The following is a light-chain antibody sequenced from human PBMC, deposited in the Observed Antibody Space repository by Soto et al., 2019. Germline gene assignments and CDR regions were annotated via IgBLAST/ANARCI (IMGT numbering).Light chain of an antibody. CDR2: DVS. CDR3: SSFTTSSTYV. J-gene: IGLJ1*01. Sequence: QSVLTQPPSVSGSPGQSVAISCTGTSSDVGSYNRVSWYQQPPGTAPKLMIYDVSSRPSDVPDRFSGSKSGNTASLTISVLQAEDEADYCCSSFTTSSTYVFGTGTKLTVL. CDR1: SSDVGSYNR. V-gene: IGLV2-18*02.